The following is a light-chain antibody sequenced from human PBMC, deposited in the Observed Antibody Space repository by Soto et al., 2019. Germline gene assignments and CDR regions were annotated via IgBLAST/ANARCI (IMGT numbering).Light chain of an antibody. V-gene: IGKV3-20*01. CDR3: QQYENSPRT. CDR1: QSVNSN. J-gene: IGKJ1*01. Sequence: EIVLTQSPGTLSLSPGERATLSCRASQSVNSNLAWYQQRPGQRPRVLMYGASSRATGIPDRFSGSGSGTDFTLTISRLEPEEFAVYYCQQYENSPRTFGQGTKVEIK. CDR2: GAS.